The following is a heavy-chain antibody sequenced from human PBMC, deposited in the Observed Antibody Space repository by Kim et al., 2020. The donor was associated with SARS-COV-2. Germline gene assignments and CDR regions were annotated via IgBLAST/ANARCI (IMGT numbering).Heavy chain of an antibody. CDR3: ARDAYQCLVQVY. CDR2: INPKNGGT. CDR1: GYAFTDSF. J-gene: IGHJ4*02. D-gene: IGHD6-19*01. Sequence: ASVKVSCKASGYAFTDSFMHWVRQAPGQGPEWMGWINPKNGGTNFAPKFQGRVTMTRDTSINTVYMELTRLTSDDTAVYYCARDAYQCLVQVYWGQGTLV. V-gene: IGHV1-2*02.